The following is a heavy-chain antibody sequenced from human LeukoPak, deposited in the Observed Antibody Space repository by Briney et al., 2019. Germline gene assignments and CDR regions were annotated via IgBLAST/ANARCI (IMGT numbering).Heavy chain of an antibody. Sequence: PSETLSLTCTVSGGSISSHYWSWIRQPPGKGLEWIGYLHNSGSTNYNPSLKSRVTISVDTSKNQFSLKLNPVTAADTAVYFCARGFRGDNFDYWGQGTLVTVSS. D-gene: IGHD7-27*01. CDR3: ARGFRGDNFDY. CDR1: GGSISSHY. V-gene: IGHV4-59*08. CDR2: LHNSGST. J-gene: IGHJ4*02.